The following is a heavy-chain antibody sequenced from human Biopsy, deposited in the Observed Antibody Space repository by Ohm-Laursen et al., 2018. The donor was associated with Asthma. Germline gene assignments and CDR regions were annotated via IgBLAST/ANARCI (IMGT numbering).Heavy chain of an antibody. J-gene: IGHJ4*02. Sequence: SLRLSCSASGFNFHNYGMNWVRRAPGGGLEWVAQILFDGRKINYPDSVKGRFTISRDNSKNMVYLQMNSLRPEDTAVYYCAKDRVAGRSYYFDYWGQGSLVSVSS. V-gene: IGHV3-30*18. CDR3: AKDRVAGRSYYFDY. CDR1: GFNFHNYG. D-gene: IGHD6-13*01. CDR2: ILFDGRKI.